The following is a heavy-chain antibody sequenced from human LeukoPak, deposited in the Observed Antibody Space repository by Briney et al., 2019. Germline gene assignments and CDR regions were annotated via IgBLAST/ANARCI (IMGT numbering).Heavy chain of an antibody. CDR3: ASSGSYRFDY. J-gene: IGHJ4*02. Sequence: GGSLRLSCAASGFTFSSYSMNWVRQAPGKGLEWVSHITASGTAMFYADSVKGCFTISRDNAKNSLYLQMNSLRDEDTAVYYCASSGSYRFDYWGQGTLVTVSS. CDR1: GFTFSSYS. D-gene: IGHD1-26*01. CDR2: ITASGTAM. V-gene: IGHV3-48*02.